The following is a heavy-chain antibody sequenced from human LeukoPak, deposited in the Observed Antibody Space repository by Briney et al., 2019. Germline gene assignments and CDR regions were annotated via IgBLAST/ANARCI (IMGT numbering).Heavy chain of an antibody. Sequence: SETLSLTCTVSGGSISSYYWSWIRQPPGKGLEWIGYIYYSGSTNYNPSLKSRVTISVDTSKNQFSLKLSSVTAADTAVYYCAGAERWLQLLDYWGQGTLVTVSS. CDR1: GGSISSYY. CDR2: IYYSGST. V-gene: IGHV4-59*01. CDR3: AGAERWLQLLDY. J-gene: IGHJ4*02. D-gene: IGHD5-24*01.